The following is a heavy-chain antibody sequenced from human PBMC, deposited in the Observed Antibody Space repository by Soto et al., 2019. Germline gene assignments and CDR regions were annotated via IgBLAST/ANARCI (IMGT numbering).Heavy chain of an antibody. CDR2: IYQSGVT. D-gene: IGHD6-19*01. CDR3: AGMPYTSGLRFDP. J-gene: IGHJ5*02. CDR1: GDSYSISTYS. V-gene: IGHV4-30-2*01. Sequence: SETLSLTCNMSGDSYSISTYSWSWIRQPPGKALQWIGLIYQSGVTSYNPSLASRVSISLDRSNNQCSLKLKSVTAADTAVYFCAGMPYTSGLRFDPWGPGTLVTVSS.